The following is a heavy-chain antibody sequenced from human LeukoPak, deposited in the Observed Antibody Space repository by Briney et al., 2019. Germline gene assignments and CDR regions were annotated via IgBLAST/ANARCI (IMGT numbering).Heavy chain of an antibody. CDR1: GYTFTGYY. D-gene: IGHD6-13*01. CDR2: INPNSGGT. Sequence: ASVKVSCKASGYTFTGYYMHCVRQAPGQGLEWMGWINPNSGGTNYAQKFQGRVTMTRDTSISTAYMELSRLRSDDTAVYYCARGPTTIAAAGNWFDPWGQGTLVTVSS. V-gene: IGHV1-2*02. CDR3: ARGPTTIAAAGNWFDP. J-gene: IGHJ5*02.